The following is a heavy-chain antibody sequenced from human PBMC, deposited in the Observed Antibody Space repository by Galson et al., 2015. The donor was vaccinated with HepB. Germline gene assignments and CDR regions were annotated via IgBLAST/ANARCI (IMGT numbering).Heavy chain of an antibody. V-gene: IGHV3-64*01. CDR3: ARERIAVAGPLDY. CDR1: GFTFSSYA. D-gene: IGHD6-19*01. Sequence: SLRLSCAASGFTFSSYAMHWVRQAPGKGLGYVSAISSNGGSTYYANSVKGRFTISRDNSKNTLYLQMGSLRAEDMAVYYCARERIAVAGPLDYWGQGTLVTVSS. J-gene: IGHJ4*02. CDR2: ISSNGGST.